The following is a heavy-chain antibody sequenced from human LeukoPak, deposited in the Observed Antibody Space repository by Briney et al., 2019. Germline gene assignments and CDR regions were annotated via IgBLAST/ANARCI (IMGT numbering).Heavy chain of an antibody. CDR3: ARQEGWLRSRRKFDY. Sequence: PSETLSLTCTVSGGSISSYYWSWIRQPPGKGLEWIGYIYYGGSTNYNPSLKSRVTISVDTSKNQFSLKLSSVTAADTAVYYCARQEGWLRSRRKFDYWGQGTLVTVSS. CDR2: IYYGGST. CDR1: GGSISSYY. D-gene: IGHD5-12*01. J-gene: IGHJ4*02. V-gene: IGHV4-59*08.